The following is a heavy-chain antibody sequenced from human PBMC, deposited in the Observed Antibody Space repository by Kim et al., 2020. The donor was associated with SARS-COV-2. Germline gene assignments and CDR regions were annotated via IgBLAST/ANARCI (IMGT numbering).Heavy chain of an antibody. CDR3: ARGDISPYYFDY. CDR1: GYSFTSYW. J-gene: IGHJ4*02. V-gene: IGHV5-51*01. CDR2: IYPGDSDT. Sequence: GESLKISCKGSGYSFTSYWIGWVRQMPGKGLEWMGIIYPGDSDTRYSPSFQGQVTIPADKSISTAYLQRNNLKASDTAMYYCARGDISPYYFDYWGQGTLVTVSS. D-gene: IGHD3-9*01.